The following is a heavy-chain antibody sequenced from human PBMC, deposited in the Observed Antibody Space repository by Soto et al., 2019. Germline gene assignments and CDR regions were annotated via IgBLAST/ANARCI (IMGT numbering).Heavy chain of an antibody. J-gene: IGHJ4*02. Sequence: LCGGSIRSGDYYWSWIRQPPGKGLEWIGYIYYSGSTYYNPSLKSRVTISVDTSKNQFSLKLSSVTAADTAVYYCARDGILTGGIWGQGTLVTVSS. CDR2: IYYSGST. CDR3: ARDGILTGGI. CDR1: GGSIRSGDYY. V-gene: IGHV4-30-4*01. D-gene: IGHD3-9*01.